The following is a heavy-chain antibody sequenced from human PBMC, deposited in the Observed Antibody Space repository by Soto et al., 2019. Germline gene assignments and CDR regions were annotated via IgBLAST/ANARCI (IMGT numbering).Heavy chain of an antibody. Sequence: QVQLQESGPGLVKPSGTLSLTCAVSGDSISSDHWWTWVRQPPGKGLEWVGQIYRSETTYSPSLKSRLTMSLDKSKNLGSLTLTSGTAADTAVYYCTRRPFLARSGGIDSWGQGTLVTVSS. CDR1: GDSISSDHW. D-gene: IGHD6-19*01. J-gene: IGHJ4*02. CDR3: TRRPFLARSGGIDS. V-gene: IGHV4-4*02. CDR2: IYRSET.